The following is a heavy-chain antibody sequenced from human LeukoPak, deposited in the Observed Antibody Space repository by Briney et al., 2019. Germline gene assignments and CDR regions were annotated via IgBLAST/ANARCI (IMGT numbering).Heavy chain of an antibody. Sequence: PGGSLRLSCAASGFTFSSYAMSWVRQAPGKGLEGVSAISGSGGSTYYADSVKGRFTISRDNSKDTLYLQMNSLRAEDTAVYYCAKGMVPDPYYYYGMDVWGQGTTVTVSS. D-gene: IGHD3-10*01. V-gene: IGHV3-23*01. CDR2: ISGSGGST. CDR3: AKGMVPDPYYYYGMDV. CDR1: GFTFSSYA. J-gene: IGHJ6*02.